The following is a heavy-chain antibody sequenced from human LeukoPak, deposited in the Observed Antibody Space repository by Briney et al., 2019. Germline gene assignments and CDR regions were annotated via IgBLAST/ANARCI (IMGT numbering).Heavy chain of an antibody. J-gene: IGHJ6*03. CDR1: GGSISNYY. V-gene: IGHV4-4*07. CDR3: ARVKYDFWSAYSPFYYYMDV. D-gene: IGHD3-3*01. CDR2: IFSGGNT. Sequence: PSETLSLTCIVSGGSISNYYWSWIRQPAGKGLEWIGHIFSGGNTNYNPSLKSRVTMSVDTSKNQFSLKVSSVTAADTAVYYCARVKYDFWSAYSPFYYYMDVWGKGTAVTVSS.